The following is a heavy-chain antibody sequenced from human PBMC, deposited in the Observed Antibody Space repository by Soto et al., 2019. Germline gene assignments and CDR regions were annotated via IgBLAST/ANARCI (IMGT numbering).Heavy chain of an antibody. Sequence: SETLSLTCTVSGGSISSSSYYWGWIRQPPGKGLEWIGSIYYSGSTYYNPSLKSRVTIPVDTSKNQFSLKLSSVTAADTAVYYCTRLDYSNLYYYGMDVWGQGTTVTVSS. D-gene: IGHD4-4*01. CDR1: GGSISSSSYY. V-gene: IGHV4-39*01. CDR2: IYYSGST. CDR3: TRLDYSNLYYYGMDV. J-gene: IGHJ6*02.